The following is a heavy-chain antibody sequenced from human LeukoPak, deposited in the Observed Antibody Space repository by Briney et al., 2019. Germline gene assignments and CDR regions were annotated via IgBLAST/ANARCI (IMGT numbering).Heavy chain of an antibody. CDR3: AKDGGTYPYFLDV. Sequence: ASVKVSCKASGGTFSSYAISWVRQAPGQGLEWMGGIIPIFGTANYAQKFQGRVTITADKSTSTAYMELSSLRSEDTAVYYCAKDGGTYPYFLDVWGKGTTVIVSS. CDR1: GGTFSSYA. D-gene: IGHD1-26*01. J-gene: IGHJ6*03. V-gene: IGHV1-69*06. CDR2: IIPIFGTA.